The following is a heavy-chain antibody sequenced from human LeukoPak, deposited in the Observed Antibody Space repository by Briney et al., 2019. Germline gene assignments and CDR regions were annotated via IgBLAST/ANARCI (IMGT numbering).Heavy chain of an antibody. CDR2: ISWNSGSI. Sequence: GGSLRLSCAASGFTFDDYAMHWVRQAPGKGLEWVSGISWNSGSIGYADSVKGRFTISRDNAKNSLYLQMNSLRAEDTALYYCAKERGAQNHFDYWGQGTLVTVSS. J-gene: IGHJ4*02. CDR3: AKERGAQNHFDY. V-gene: IGHV3-9*01. D-gene: IGHD1-26*01. CDR1: GFTFDDYA.